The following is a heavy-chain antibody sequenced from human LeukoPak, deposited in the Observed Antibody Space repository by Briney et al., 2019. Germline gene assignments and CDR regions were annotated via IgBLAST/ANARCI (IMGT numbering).Heavy chain of an antibody. CDR3: ARGPSPYGSSWYGVNGMDV. V-gene: IGHV3-30*03. CDR2: ISYDGSNK. D-gene: IGHD6-13*01. Sequence: PGGSLRLSCAASGFTFSSYGMHWVRQAPGKGLEWVAVISYDGSNKYYADSVKGRFTISRDNSKNTLYLQMNSLRAEDTAVYYCARGPSPYGSSWYGVNGMDVWGQGTTVTVSS. CDR1: GFTFSSYG. J-gene: IGHJ6*02.